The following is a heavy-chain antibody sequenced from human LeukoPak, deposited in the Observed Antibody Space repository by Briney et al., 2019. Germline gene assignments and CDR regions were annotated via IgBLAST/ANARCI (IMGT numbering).Heavy chain of an antibody. CDR3: AKGAYDYIEMGYFDD. CDR1: GFRFSNFA. V-gene: IGHV3-23*01. D-gene: IGHD5-12*01. Sequence: GSLILSCAASGFRFSNFAMSWVRQAPGKGLEWGSLIIGSSGDTLYADSVKGRFTISRDISKNRLYLQMNSLRAEDTALYYCAKGAYDYIEMGYFDDWGQGTLVTVSS. J-gene: IGHJ4*02. CDR2: IIGSSGDT.